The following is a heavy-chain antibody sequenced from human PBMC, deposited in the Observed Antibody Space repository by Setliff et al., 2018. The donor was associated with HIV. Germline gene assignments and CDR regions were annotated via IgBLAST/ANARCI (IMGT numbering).Heavy chain of an antibody. Sequence: PSETLSLTCTVSGASISSFYWSWIRQPPGKGLDWIGYIYYSGSTNYNPSLKSRVTMSVDTSKNRFSLKLNSVTAADTAVYYCARLNQQWLVRDSGSNWFDPWGQGIRVTVSS. CDR2: IYYSGST. V-gene: IGHV4-59*08. D-gene: IGHD6-19*01. CDR3: ARLNQQWLVRDSGSNWFDP. CDR1: GASISSFY. J-gene: IGHJ5*02.